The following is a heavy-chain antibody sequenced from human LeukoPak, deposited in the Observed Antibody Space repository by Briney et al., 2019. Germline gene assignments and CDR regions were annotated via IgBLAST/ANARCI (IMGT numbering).Heavy chain of an antibody. Sequence: KPSETLSLTCTASDNSIKDYYWNWIRQPPGKGLEWLGFAHYSGDTNYNPSLKSRVTISMDTSRGQFSLKLTSVTAADTALYYCAGYNVGSGWAQAFDVWGQGTMVIVSS. CDR2: AHYSGDT. J-gene: IGHJ3*01. D-gene: IGHD6-25*01. CDR3: AGYNVGSGWAQAFDV. CDR1: DNSIKDYY. V-gene: IGHV4-59*01.